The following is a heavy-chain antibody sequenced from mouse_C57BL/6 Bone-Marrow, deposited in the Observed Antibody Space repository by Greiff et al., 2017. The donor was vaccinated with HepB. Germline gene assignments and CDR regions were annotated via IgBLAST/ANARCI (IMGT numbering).Heavy chain of an antibody. CDR1: GYTFTDYY. J-gene: IGHJ4*01. V-gene: IGHV1-75*01. CDR2: IFPGSGST. D-gene: IGHD1-1*01. CDR3: ARFRVDYGSSYERGAMDY. Sequence: QVHVKQSGPELVKPGASVKISCKASGYTFTDYYINWVKQRPGQGLEWIGWIFPGSGSTYYNEKFKGKATLTVDKSSSTAFMLLSSLTSEDSAVYFCARFRVDYGSSYERGAMDYWGQGTSVTVSS.